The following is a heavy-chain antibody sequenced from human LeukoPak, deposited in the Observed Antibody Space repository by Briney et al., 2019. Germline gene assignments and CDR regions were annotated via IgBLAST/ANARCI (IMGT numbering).Heavy chain of an antibody. CDR3: AELGITMIGGV. J-gene: IGHJ6*04. D-gene: IGHD3-10*02. CDR1: GFTFSSYE. CDR2: ISSSGSNI. Sequence: GGSLRLSCAASGFTFSSYEMNWVRQAPGKGLEWVSYISSSGSNIYYADSVKGRFTISRDNAKNSLYLQMNRLRAEDTAVYYCAELGITMIGGVWGKGTTVTISS. V-gene: IGHV3-48*03.